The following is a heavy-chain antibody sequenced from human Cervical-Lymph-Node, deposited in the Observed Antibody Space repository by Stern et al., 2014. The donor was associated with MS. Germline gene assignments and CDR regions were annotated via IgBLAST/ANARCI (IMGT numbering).Heavy chain of an antibody. CDR1: GDSIRSYY. D-gene: IGHD2-21*02. V-gene: IGHV4-4*07. CDR3: ARELRYCNGDCYSN. Sequence: QVQLQESGPGLVKPSETLSLTCTVSGDSIRSYYWTWIRQPAGKGLEWIGRIYANGERSNYNPPIKSRVTMSVDTSKNHFYLSWTSVTATDTAIYYCARELRYCNGDCYSNWGQGTLVTVSS. CDR2: IYANGERS. J-gene: IGHJ4*02.